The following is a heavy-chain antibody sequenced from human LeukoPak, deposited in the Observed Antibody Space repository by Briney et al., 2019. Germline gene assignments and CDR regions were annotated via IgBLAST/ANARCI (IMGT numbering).Heavy chain of an antibody. D-gene: IGHD4-17*01. CDR2: IIPIFGTA. V-gene: IGHV1-69*05. CDR1: GGTFSSYA. CDR3: ATYWPGPYGDYEGYYYMDV. J-gene: IGHJ6*03. Sequence: GSSVKVCCKASGGTFSSYAISWVRQAPGQGLEWMGRIIPIFGTANYAQKFQGRVTITTDESTSTAYMELSSLRSEDTAVYYCATYWPGPYGDYEGYYYMDVWGKGTTVTVSS.